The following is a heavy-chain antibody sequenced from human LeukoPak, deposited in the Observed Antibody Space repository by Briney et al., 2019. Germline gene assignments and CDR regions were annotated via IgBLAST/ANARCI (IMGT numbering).Heavy chain of an antibody. CDR1: NGSISSYY. Sequence: PSETLSLTCTVSNGSISSYYWSWIRQPPGKELEWIGYIYYSGSTNYNPSLKSRVTIPVDTSKRQFSLMLTSVTAADTAVYYCARHVSAASNVFDIWGQGMMVIVSS. CDR3: ARHVSAASNVFDI. V-gene: IGHV4-59*08. CDR2: IYYSGST. J-gene: IGHJ3*02. D-gene: IGHD6-25*01.